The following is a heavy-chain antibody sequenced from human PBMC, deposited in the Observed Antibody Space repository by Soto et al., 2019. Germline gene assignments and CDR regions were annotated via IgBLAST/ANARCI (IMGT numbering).Heavy chain of an antibody. V-gene: IGHV4-59*01. D-gene: IGHD3-16*02. Sequence: PSETLSLTCTVSGGSISSYYWAWIRQPPGKGLEWIGYIYYSGSTNYNPSLKSRVTISVDTSKNQFSLKLSSVTAADTAVYYCARVGPLYYMDVWGKGTTDTVSS. J-gene: IGHJ6*03. CDR2: IYYSGST. CDR1: GGSISSYY. CDR3: ARVGPLYYMDV.